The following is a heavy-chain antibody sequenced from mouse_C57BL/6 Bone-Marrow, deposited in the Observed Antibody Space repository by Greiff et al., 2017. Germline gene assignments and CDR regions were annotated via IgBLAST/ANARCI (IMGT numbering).Heavy chain of an antibody. CDR1: GFTFSDYY. Sequence: EVMLVESGGGLVQPGGSLKLSCAASGFTFSDYYMYWVRQTPEKRLEWVAYISNGGGSTYYPDTVKGRFTISRDNAKNTLYLQMSRLKSEDTAMYYCARARTVVAHYAMDYWGKGTSVTVSS. D-gene: IGHD1-1*01. V-gene: IGHV5-12*01. CDR2: ISNGGGST. J-gene: IGHJ4*01. CDR3: ARARTVVAHYAMDY.